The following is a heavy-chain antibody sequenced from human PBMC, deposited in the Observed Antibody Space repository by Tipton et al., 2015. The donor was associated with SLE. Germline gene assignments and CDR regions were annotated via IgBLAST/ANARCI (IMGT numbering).Heavy chain of an antibody. CDR2: ISSSSSYI. Sequence: SLRLSCAASGFTFSSYWMSWVRQAPGKGLEWVSSISSSSSYIYYANSVKGRFTISRDNAKNSLYLQMNSLRAEDTAVYYCARDLGIDYYYYGMDVWGQGTTVTVSS. CDR1: GFTFSSYW. J-gene: IGHJ6*02. V-gene: IGHV3-21*01. D-gene: IGHD7-27*01. CDR3: ARDLGIDYYYYGMDV.